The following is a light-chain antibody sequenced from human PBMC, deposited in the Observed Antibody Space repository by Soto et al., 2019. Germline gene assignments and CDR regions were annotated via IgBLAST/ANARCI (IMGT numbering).Light chain of an antibody. Sequence: QSVLTQPASVSGSPGQSITISCTGTSSDVGGYNYVSWYQQHPGKAPKLMIYEVSNRPSGVSNRFSGSKSGNTASLTISGLQAEDEADYYCSSYTSSSTYVFGTGTKGTLL. CDR1: SSDVGGYNY. CDR3: SSYTSSSTYV. CDR2: EVS. J-gene: IGLJ1*01. V-gene: IGLV2-14*01.